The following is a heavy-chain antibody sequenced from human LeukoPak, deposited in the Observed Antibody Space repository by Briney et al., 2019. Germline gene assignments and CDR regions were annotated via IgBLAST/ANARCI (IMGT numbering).Heavy chain of an antibody. CDR1: GGSFSGYY. CDR2: INHSGST. Sequence: SETLSLTCAVYGGSFSGYYWSWIRQPPGKGLEWIGEINHSGSTNYNPSLKSRVTISVDTSKNQFSLKLSSVTAADTAAYYCARAYDILTHNWFDPWGQGTLVTVSS. J-gene: IGHJ5*02. D-gene: IGHD3-9*01. V-gene: IGHV4-34*01. CDR3: ARAYDILTHNWFDP.